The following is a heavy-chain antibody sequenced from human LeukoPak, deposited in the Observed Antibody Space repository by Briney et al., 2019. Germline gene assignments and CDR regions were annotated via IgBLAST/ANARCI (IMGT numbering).Heavy chain of an antibody. CDR3: AKTYGSGSF. D-gene: IGHD3-10*01. CDR1: GFTFSSYA. J-gene: IGHJ4*02. V-gene: IGHV3-23*01. Sequence: GGSLRLSCAASGFTFSSYAMSWVRQAPGKGLEWVSSISASGGSTYYADSVKGRFTISRDNSKNTLYLQMDSLRAEDTAVYFCAKTYGSGSFWGQGTLVTVSS. CDR2: ISASGGST.